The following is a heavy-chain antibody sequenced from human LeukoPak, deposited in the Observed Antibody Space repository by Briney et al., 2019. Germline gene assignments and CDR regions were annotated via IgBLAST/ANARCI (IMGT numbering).Heavy chain of an antibody. D-gene: IGHD6-19*01. Sequence: GGSLRLSCAASGFTFSSSAMNWVRQVPGKGLEWVSGISVSGNSTYYADSVKGRFTISRDNSKNTLYLQMNSLRDEDTAVYYCARGEVSGYSSGWYPFDYWGQGTLVTVLS. CDR2: ISVSGNST. CDR3: ARGEVSGYSSGWYPFDY. V-gene: IGHV3-23*01. J-gene: IGHJ4*02. CDR1: GFTFSSSA.